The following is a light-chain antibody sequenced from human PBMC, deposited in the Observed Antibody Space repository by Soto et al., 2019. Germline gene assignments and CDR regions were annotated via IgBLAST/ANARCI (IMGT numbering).Light chain of an antibody. CDR1: QKFSNY. V-gene: IGKV1-39*01. Sequence: DIQMTQSPSSLSASVGDRVTITCRVSQKFSNYLNWYQQKPGKAPKLLISGASNLQSGVPSRFTGSGSETDFTLTITSLQPEDVATYYCQQSYGSPITFGQGTRLEIK. CDR2: GAS. CDR3: QQSYGSPIT. J-gene: IGKJ5*01.